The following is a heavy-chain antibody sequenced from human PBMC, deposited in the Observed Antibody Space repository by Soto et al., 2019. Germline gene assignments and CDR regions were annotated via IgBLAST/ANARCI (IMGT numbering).Heavy chain of an antibody. CDR2: ISPIFGTA. Sequence: QVQLVQSGAEVKKPGSSVKVSCKASGGPFSSYAISCVRQAPGQGLEWMGGISPIFGTANYGQKFQGRVTITADESTSTAYMELSSLRSEDTDVYYCARDRGYSNYGGYWFDPWGQGTLVTVSS. CDR1: GGPFSSYA. V-gene: IGHV1-69*01. J-gene: IGHJ5*02. CDR3: ARDRGYSNYGGYWFDP. D-gene: IGHD4-4*01.